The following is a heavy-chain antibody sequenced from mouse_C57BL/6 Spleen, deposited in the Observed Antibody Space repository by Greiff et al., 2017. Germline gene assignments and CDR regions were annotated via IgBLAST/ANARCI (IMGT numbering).Heavy chain of an antibody. V-gene: IGHV1-81*01. J-gene: IGHJ2*01. CDR2: IYPRSGNT. CDR3: ARSSGSSYGDFDY. Sequence: VNLVESGAELARPGASVKLSCKASGYTFTSYGISWVKQRTGQGLEWIGEIYPRSGNTYYNEKFKGKATLTADKSSSTAYMELRSLTSEDSAVYVCARSSGSSYGDFDYWGQGTTLTVSS. D-gene: IGHD1-1*01. CDR1: GYTFTSYG.